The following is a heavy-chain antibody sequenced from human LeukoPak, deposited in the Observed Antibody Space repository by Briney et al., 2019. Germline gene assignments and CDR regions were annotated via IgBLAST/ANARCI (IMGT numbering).Heavy chain of an antibody. Sequence: ASVKVSCKPSGYTFTGYYMHWVRQAPGQGLEWMGRINPNSGGTNYAQKFQGRVTMTKATSISTAYMELSRLRSDDTAVYYCANLLAVADNANWSDPWGQGTLVTVSS. D-gene: IGHD6-19*01. CDR3: ANLLAVADNANWSDP. J-gene: IGHJ5*02. CDR1: GYTFTGYY. CDR2: INPNSGGT. V-gene: IGHV1-2*06.